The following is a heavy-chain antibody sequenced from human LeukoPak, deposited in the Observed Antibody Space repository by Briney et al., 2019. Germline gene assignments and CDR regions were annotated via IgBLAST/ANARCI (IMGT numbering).Heavy chain of an antibody. Sequence: PGGSLRLSCEASGFSCSSCGMHWVRQAPGKGLEWVSVIYNTGGTKYADSVRGRFTISRDNSKNKVFLQMNSLRPEDTAVYYCVRATWDYWGQGTLVTVSS. J-gene: IGHJ4*02. CDR1: GFSCSSCG. CDR2: IYNTGGT. V-gene: IGHV3-66*01. CDR3: VRATWDY.